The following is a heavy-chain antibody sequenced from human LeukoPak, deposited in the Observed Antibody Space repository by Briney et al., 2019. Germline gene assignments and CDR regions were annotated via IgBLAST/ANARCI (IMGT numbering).Heavy chain of an antibody. CDR1: GFIVTNDY. D-gene: IGHD2-8*01. CDR2: VYSGGST. CDR3: ARDPPAVLIDTYG. J-gene: IGHJ4*02. Sequence: GGSLRLSCTASGFIVTNDYINWVRQAPGKGLEWVSLVYSGGSTYYADSVKGRFTISRDNSKNMVYLQMNSLRAEDTAMYYCARDPPAVLIDTYGWGQGTLVTVSS. V-gene: IGHV3-66*01.